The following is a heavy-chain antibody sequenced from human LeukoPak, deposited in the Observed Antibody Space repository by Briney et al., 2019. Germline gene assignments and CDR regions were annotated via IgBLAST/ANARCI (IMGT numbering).Heavy chain of an antibody. CDR2: INHSGST. V-gene: IGHV4-34*01. D-gene: IGHD3-3*01. J-gene: IGHJ4*02. Sequence: SETLSLTCAAYGGSFSGYYWSWIRQPPGKGLEWIGEINHSGSTNYNPSLKSRVTISVDTSKNQFSLKLSSVTAADTAVYYCARAKAKRFLEWLSGGFDYWGQGTLVTVSS. CDR3: ARAKAKRFLEWLSGGFDY. CDR1: GGSFSGYY.